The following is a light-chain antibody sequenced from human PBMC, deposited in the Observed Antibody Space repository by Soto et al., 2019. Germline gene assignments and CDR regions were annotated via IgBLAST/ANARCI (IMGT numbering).Light chain of an antibody. Sequence: EIVLTQSPGTLSLSPGERATLSCRASQSVSSSYLAWYQQKPGQAPRLLIYGASSRATDIPNRFSGRGYRTDFTLTISRLEPEDFAVYYCQQYGSSPRTFGQGTKVDIK. CDR1: QSVSSSY. CDR3: QQYGSSPRT. V-gene: IGKV3-20*01. J-gene: IGKJ1*01. CDR2: GAS.